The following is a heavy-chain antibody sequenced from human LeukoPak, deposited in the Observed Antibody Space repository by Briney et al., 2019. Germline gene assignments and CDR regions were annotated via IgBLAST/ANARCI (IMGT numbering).Heavy chain of an antibody. Sequence: ASVKVSCKASGYTFTGYYMHWVRQAPGQGLEWMGRINPNSGGTNYAQKFQGRVTMTRDTSISTAYMELSRLRSDDTAVYYCARGGYCSSTSCADAFDIWGQGTMVTVSS. V-gene: IGHV1-2*06. CDR3: ARGGYCSSTSCADAFDI. CDR2: INPNSGGT. CDR1: GYTFTGYY. J-gene: IGHJ3*02. D-gene: IGHD2-2*01.